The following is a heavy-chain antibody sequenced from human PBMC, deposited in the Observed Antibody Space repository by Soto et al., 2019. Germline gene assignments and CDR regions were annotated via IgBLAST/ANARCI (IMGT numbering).Heavy chain of an antibody. CDR2: IGTAGDT. D-gene: IGHD2-15*01. Sequence: GGSLRLSCAASGFTFSSYDMHWVRQATGKGLEWVSAIGTAGDTYYPGSVKGRFTISRENAKNSLYLQMNSLRAGDTAVYYCARDCRYSSSWYHPNTIVVVVAATLLLLLFDYWGQGTLVTVSS. J-gene: IGHJ4*02. CDR1: GFTFSSYD. V-gene: IGHV3-13*01. CDR3: ARDCRYSSSWYHPNTIVVVVAATLLLLLFDY.